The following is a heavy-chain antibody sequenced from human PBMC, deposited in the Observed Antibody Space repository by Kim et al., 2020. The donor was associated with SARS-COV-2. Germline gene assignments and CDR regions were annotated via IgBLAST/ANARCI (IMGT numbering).Heavy chain of an antibody. D-gene: IGHD3-22*01. CDR2: TM. J-gene: IGHJ4*02. CDR3: ARGGSSGYPS. V-gene: IGHV3-48*02. Sequence: TMYYADSVKGRFTISRDNAKNSLYLQMNSLRDEDTAVYYCARGGSSGYPSWGQGTLVTVSS.